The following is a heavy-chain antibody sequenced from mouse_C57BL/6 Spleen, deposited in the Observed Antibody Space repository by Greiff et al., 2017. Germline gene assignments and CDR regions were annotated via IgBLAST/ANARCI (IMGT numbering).Heavy chain of an antibody. CDR1: GFTFTDYN. J-gene: IGHJ3*01. V-gene: IGHV1-18*01. CDR3: ARSDDGYCLFAY. CDR2: INPNNGGT. Sequence: VQLQQSGPELVKPGASVKISCTASGFTFTDYNMDWVKQSPGKSLEWIGDINPNNGGTNYNQKFKGKATVTVDKSSSTAYMQLRSLTSEDTAVYYCARSDDGYCLFAYWGQGTMVTVSA. D-gene: IGHD2-3*01.